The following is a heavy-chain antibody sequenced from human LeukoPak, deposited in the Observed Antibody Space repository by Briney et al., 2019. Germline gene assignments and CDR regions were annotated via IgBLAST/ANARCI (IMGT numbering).Heavy chain of an antibody. CDR1: GFIFSSYS. J-gene: IGHJ4*02. CDR2: ISLSTSSI. D-gene: IGHD6-13*01. V-gene: IGHV3-48*01. Sequence: GGSLRLSCAASGFIFSSYSMNWVRQAPGKGLEWVSYISLSTSSIYYADSVKGRFTVSRDNAKNSLYLQMNSLRAEDTAVYYCAREPTYSSSWHTTCDYWGQGTPVTVSS. CDR3: AREPTYSSSWHTTCDY.